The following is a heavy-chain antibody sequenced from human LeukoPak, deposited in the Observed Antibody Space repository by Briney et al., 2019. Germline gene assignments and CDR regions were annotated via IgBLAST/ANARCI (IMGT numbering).Heavy chain of an antibody. J-gene: IGHJ4*02. V-gene: IGHV4-59*08. CDR2: IYSSGNT. CDR1: GASISSYY. CDR3: ARQYCGSSGCSPHFDY. D-gene: IGHD2-2*01. Sequence: PPDTLSLTCTVSGASISSYYWSWIRQPPGKGLEWIGYIYSSGNTNYNPSLKSRVTISLDTSKNHFSLRLSSVTAADTAVYHCARQYCGSSGCSPHFDYWGQGTLVTVSS.